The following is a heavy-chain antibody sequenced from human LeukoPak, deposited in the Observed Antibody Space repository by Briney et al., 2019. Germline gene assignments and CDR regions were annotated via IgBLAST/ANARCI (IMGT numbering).Heavy chain of an antibody. CDR2: IYYSGST. V-gene: IGHV4-61*01. Sequence: SETLSLTCTVSGGSVSRGTYYWSWTRQPPGKGLEWIGYIYYSGSTTYNPSLKSRVTISVDTSKNQFSLKLSSVTAADTAVYYCARGGYCDSSAYYPSDYWGQGILVTVSS. CDR1: GGSVSRGTYY. J-gene: IGHJ4*02. D-gene: IGHD3-22*01. CDR3: ARGGYCDSSAYYPSDY.